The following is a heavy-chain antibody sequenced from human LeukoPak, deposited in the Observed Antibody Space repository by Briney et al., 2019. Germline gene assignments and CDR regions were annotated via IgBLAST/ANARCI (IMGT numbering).Heavy chain of an antibody. CDR2: ISSRSSYI. CDR1: GFTFSSYN. CDR3: TRDRDDDSSGSIDDAFDI. Sequence: GGSLRLSCAASGFTFSSYNMNWVRQAPGKGLEWVSSISSRSSYIYNAESVKGRFTISRDNAKNSLYLQMNSLRAEDTAVYYCTRDRDDDSSGSIDDAFDIWGQGTMLTVSS. J-gene: IGHJ3*02. V-gene: IGHV3-21*01. D-gene: IGHD3-22*01.